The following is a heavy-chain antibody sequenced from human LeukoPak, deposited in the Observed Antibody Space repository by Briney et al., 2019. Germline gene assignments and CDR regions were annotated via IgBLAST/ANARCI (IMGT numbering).Heavy chain of an antibody. CDR1: GFTFSTYN. J-gene: IGHJ5*01. CDR3: ARVGSRGDWFDY. Sequence: PGGSLRPSCAASGFTFSTYNMLWVRQTPGKGLEWLFYINSGGSAVHYADSVKDRFTFSRDNAKNSLYLQMNSLRVEDTGIYYCARVGSRGDWFDYWGQGTRVTVSS. D-gene: IGHD1-26*01. CDR2: INSGGSAV. V-gene: IGHV3-48*01.